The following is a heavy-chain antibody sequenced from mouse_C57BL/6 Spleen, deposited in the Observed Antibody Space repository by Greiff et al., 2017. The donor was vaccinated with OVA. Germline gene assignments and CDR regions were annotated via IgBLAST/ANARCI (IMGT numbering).Heavy chain of an antibody. Sequence: VQLQQPGAELVRPGSSVKLSCKASGYTFTSYWMHWVKQRPIQGLEWIGNIDPSDSETHYNQKFKDKATLTVDKSSSTAYMQLSSLTSEDSAVYYCARDTTVVAPYCDVGGTGTTVTVSS. CDR2: IDPSDSET. CDR3: ARDTTVVAPYCDV. J-gene: IGHJ1*03. V-gene: IGHV1-52*01. CDR1: GYTFTSYW. D-gene: IGHD1-1*01.